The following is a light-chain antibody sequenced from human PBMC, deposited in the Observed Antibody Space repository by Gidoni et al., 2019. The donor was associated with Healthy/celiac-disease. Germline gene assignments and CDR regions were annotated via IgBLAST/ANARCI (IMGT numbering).Light chain of an antibody. CDR2: KDS. CDR3: QSADSSGTPRVV. V-gene: IGLV3-25*03. CDR1: ALPKQY. Sequence: SYELTQPPSVSVSPGQTARITCSGDALPKQYAYWYQQKPGQAPVLVRYKDSERPSGIPERFSGSSSGTTVTLTISGVQAEDEADYYCQSADSSGTPRVVFGGGTKLTVL. J-gene: IGLJ2*01.